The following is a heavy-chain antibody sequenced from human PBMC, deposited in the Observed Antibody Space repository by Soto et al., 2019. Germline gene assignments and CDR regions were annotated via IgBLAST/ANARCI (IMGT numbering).Heavy chain of an antibody. J-gene: IGHJ3*02. Sequence: QVQLVESGGGVVQPGRSLRLSCAASGFTFSSYGMHWVRQAPGKGLEWVAVISYDGSNKYYADSVKGRFTISRDNSKNTLYLQMNRLRAEDTAVYYCAKDLGGDYGDAFDIWGQGTMVTVSS. V-gene: IGHV3-30*18. CDR2: ISYDGSNK. CDR1: GFTFSSYG. CDR3: AKDLGGDYGDAFDI. D-gene: IGHD4-17*01.